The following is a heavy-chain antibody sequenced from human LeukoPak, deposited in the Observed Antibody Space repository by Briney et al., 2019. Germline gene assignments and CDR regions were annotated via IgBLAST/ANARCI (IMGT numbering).Heavy chain of an antibody. J-gene: IGHJ4*02. CDR1: GFTFSIYS. CDR2: ISSSGSSI. CDR3: ARDDSAWYAY. Sequence: GGSLRLSCAASGFTFSIYSMNWVGQAPGKGVEWVSYISSSGSSIYYADSVKARFTISRDNAKNSLYLQMNSLRAEDTAVYYCARDDSAWYAYWGPGTLVTVSS. D-gene: IGHD6-19*01. V-gene: IGHV3-48*04.